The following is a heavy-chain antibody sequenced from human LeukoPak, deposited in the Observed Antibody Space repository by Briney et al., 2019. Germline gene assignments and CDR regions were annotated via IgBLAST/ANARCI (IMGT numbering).Heavy chain of an antibody. D-gene: IGHD2-2*01. J-gene: IGHJ4*02. CDR3: ARERKSSTSMDY. CDR1: GFTFSSYW. CDR2: INTDGSTI. V-gene: IGHV3-74*01. Sequence: GGSLRLSCAPSGFTFSSYWMHWVRHAPGKGLVWVSRINTDGSTITYADSVKGRFTISRDNAKNTLYLQMNSLRGEDTAVYFCARERKSSTSMDYWGQGTLVTVSS.